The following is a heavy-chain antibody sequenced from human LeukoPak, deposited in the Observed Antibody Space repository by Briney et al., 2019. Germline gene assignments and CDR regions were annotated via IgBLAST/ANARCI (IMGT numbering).Heavy chain of an antibody. CDR1: GGSFSGYY. D-gene: IGHD2-2*01. V-gene: IGHV4-34*01. CDR2: INHSGST. J-gene: IGHJ5*02. CDR3: ARGLGGYCSSTSCLNWFDP. Sequence: PSETLSLTCAVYGGSFSGYYWSWIRQPPGKGLVWIGEINHSGSTNYNPSLKSRVTISVDTSKNQFSLKLSSVTAADTAVYYCARGLGGYCSSTSCLNWFDPWGQGTLVTVSS.